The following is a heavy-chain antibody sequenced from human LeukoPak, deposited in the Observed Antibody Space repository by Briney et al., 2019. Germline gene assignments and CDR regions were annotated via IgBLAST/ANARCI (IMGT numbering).Heavy chain of an antibody. CDR2: ISSSSSYT. Sequence: PGGSLRLSCAASGFTFSDYYMSWIRQAPGKGLEWVSYISSSSSYTNYADSVKGRFTISRDSAKNSLYLQMNSLRAEDTAVYYCARGATVATILDYWGQGTLVTVSS. CDR1: GFTFSDYY. D-gene: IGHD5-12*01. CDR3: ARGATVATILDY. J-gene: IGHJ4*02. V-gene: IGHV3-11*06.